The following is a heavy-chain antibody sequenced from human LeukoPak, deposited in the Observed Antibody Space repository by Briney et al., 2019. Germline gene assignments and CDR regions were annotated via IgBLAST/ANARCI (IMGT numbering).Heavy chain of an antibody. CDR1: GYSFYNYW. J-gene: IGHJ4*02. V-gene: IGHV5-10-1*01. CDR3: ARRAVGCSGGSCYDY. CDR2: IDPSDSYT. Sequence: GESLKISCKGSGYSFYNYWIGWVRQMPGKGLEWMGRIDPSDSYTNYSPSFQGHVTISADKSISTAYLQWSSLKASDTAMYYCARRAVGCSGGSCYDYWGQGTLVTVSS. D-gene: IGHD2-15*01.